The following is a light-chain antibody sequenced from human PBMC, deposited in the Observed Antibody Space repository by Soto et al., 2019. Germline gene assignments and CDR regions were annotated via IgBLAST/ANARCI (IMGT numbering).Light chain of an antibody. CDR3: SSYSSSSTPDV. Sequence: QSALTQPASVSGSPGQSITFSCTGTSSDVCGYNYVSWYQQRPGKAPKLLIYDVSNRPSVVPNRSSGSKSGNTASLTISGLQAEDEADYSCSSYSSSSTPDVFGTGTKLTVL. CDR1: SSDVCGYNY. CDR2: DVS. J-gene: IGLJ1*01. V-gene: IGLV2-14*01.